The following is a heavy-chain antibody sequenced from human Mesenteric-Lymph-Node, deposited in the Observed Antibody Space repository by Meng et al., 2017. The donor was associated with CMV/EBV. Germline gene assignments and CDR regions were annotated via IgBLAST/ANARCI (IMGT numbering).Heavy chain of an antibody. V-gene: IGHV3-20*04. CDR2: INWNGGIR. D-gene: IGHD2-15*01. Sequence: ETLSLTCAASGFTFDDYDMNWVRQAPGKGLEWVSGINWNGGIRGYADSVKGRFTISRDTAKNSLYLQMNSLRVEDTALYYCARRIRVGYGMDVWGQGTTVTVSS. CDR3: ARRIRVGYGMDV. J-gene: IGHJ6*02. CDR1: GFTFDDYD.